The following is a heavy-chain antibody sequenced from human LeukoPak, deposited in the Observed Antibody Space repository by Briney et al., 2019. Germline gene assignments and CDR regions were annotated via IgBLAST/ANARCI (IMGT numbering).Heavy chain of an antibody. Sequence: PGGSLRLSCAASGFPFSSFVMNWVRQAPGKGLEWVSVIGADGGGIHYADSVKGRFTISRDNSKNTLFLQMDSLTAEDTAIYYCAKNKKAPDRFFDYWGHGTLVTVSS. J-gene: IGHJ4*01. D-gene: IGHD3-3*01. CDR1: GFPFSSFV. V-gene: IGHV3-23*01. CDR3: AKNKKAPDRFFDY. CDR2: IGADGGGI.